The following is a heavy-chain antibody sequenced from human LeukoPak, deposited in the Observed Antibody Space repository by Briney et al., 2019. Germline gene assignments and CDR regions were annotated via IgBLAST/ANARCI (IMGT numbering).Heavy chain of an antibody. D-gene: IGHD5-24*01. J-gene: IGHJ3*02. CDR1: GGTFSSYA. CDR2: IIPIFGTA. V-gene: IGHV1-69*05. Sequence: ASVKVSCKASGGTFSSYAISWVRQAPGQGLEWMGRIIPIFGTANYAQKFQGRVTITTDESTSTAYMELSSLRSEDTAVYYCARVRDGYLYDAFDIWGQGTMVTVSS. CDR3: ARVRDGYLYDAFDI.